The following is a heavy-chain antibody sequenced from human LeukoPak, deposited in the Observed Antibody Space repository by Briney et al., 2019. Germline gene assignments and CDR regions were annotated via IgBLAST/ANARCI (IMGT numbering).Heavy chain of an antibody. CDR1: GYTFTSYA. CDR2: INAGNGNT. CDR3: VRDSDHAPDY. J-gene: IGHJ4*02. V-gene: IGHV1-3*01. Sequence: ASVKVSCKASGYTFTSYAMHWVRQAPGQRLEWMGWINAGNGNTKYSQEFQGRVTLTTDTSTSTAHMDLRSLRSDDTAVYYCVRDSDHAPDYWGQGTLVTVSS. D-gene: IGHD3-10*01.